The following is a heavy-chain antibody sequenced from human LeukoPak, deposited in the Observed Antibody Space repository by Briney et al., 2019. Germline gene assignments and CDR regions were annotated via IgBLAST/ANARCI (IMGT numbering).Heavy chain of an antibody. Sequence: GESLKISCKGSGYSFTSYWISWVRQMPGKGLEWMGRIDPSDSYTNYSPSFQGHVTISADKSISTAYLQWSSLKASDTAMYYCARLGYYDSSGYPLDYWGQGTLVTVSS. CDR3: ARLGYYDSSGYPLDY. CDR2: IDPSDSYT. CDR1: GYSFTSYW. D-gene: IGHD3-22*01. J-gene: IGHJ4*02. V-gene: IGHV5-10-1*01.